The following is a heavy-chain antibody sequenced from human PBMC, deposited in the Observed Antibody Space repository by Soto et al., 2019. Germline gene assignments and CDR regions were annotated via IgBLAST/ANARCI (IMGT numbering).Heavy chain of an antibody. CDR1: GLTFSTQG. Sequence: QVQLVESGGGVVQPGRSLRLSCVASGLTFSTQGMHWVRQAPGKGLEWVGVIYNDGSTTYYADSVKGRFTSSRDNSKNTLYLQRNSLRAEDTAVYYCARNPSGVDIASTKDGGQGTLVTVSS. D-gene: IGHD5-12*01. V-gene: IGHV3-33*01. CDR2: IYNDGSTT. CDR3: ARNPSGVDIASTKD. J-gene: IGHJ4*02.